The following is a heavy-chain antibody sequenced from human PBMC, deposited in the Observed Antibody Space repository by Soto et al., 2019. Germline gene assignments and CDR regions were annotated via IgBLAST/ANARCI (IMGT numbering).Heavy chain of an antibody. D-gene: IGHD6-13*01. CDR3: ARDGAAAGPDLDY. CDR1: GFIFYNYW. J-gene: IGHJ4*02. Sequence: GGSLRLSCTATGFIFYNYWMYWVRQAPGRGLEWVASMKADGAHQSLVDSVKGRFTLSRDNPENSVNLQLNSLRPEDTAVYYCARDGAAAGPDLDYWGQGTLVTVSS. CDR2: MKADGAHQ. V-gene: IGHV3-7*01.